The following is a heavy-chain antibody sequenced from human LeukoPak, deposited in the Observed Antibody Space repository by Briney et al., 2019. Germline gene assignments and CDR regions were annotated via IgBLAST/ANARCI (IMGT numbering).Heavy chain of an antibody. Sequence: ASVKVSCKASGYTFTVYYIHWLRQAPGQGLEWMGWIIPNSGGTKYAQKFQDRVTMTRDTSISTAYMELSRLTYDDTAVYYCARERQRWQQIGLGYWGQGTLVTVSS. CDR1: GYTFTVYY. CDR2: IIPNSGGT. V-gene: IGHV1-2*02. J-gene: IGHJ4*02. D-gene: IGHD5-24*01. CDR3: ARERQRWQQIGLGY.